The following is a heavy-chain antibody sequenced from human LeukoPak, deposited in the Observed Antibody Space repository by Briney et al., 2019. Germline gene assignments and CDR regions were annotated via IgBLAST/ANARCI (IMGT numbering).Heavy chain of an antibody. J-gene: IGHJ4*02. V-gene: IGHV3-11*05. CDR3: ARGRGSGGYYQN. CDR1: GFTFSDYY. CDR2: ISPSTSHT. D-gene: IGHD3-22*01. Sequence: PGGSLRLSCAASGFTFSDYYMSWIRQAPGEGLEWISYISPSTSHTNYADSVKGRFTISRDNAHTSLYLQMNNLRAEDTAVYYCARGRGSGGYYQNWGQGTLVTVSS.